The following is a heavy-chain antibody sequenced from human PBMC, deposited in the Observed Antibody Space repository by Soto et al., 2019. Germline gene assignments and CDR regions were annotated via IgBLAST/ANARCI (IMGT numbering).Heavy chain of an antibody. D-gene: IGHD6-6*01. CDR2: ISGSGDSK. V-gene: IGHV3-23*01. CDR3: AKTVAARLMGFER. J-gene: IGHJ4*02. CDR1: GFTVSNNY. Sequence: PGGSLRLSCAVSGFTVSNNYMSWVRQAPGKGLEWVSVISGSGDSKYYADSVKGRFTISRDNSHNTLYLQMDSLRAEDTAAYYCAKTVAARLMGFERWGQGTLVTVSS.